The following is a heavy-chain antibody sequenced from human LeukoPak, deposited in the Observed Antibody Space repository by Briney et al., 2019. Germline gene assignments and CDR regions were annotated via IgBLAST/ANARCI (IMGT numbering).Heavy chain of an antibody. Sequence: SETLSLTCTVSGGSISSYYWSWIRQPPGKGLEWIGYIYYSGSTNYNPSLKSRVTISVDTSKNQFSLKLSSVTAADTAVYYCAGWTTYYYMDVWGKGTTVTVSS. CDR1: GGSISSYY. V-gene: IGHV4-59*12. D-gene: IGHD3/OR15-3a*01. CDR3: AGWTTYYYMDV. CDR2: IYYSGST. J-gene: IGHJ6*03.